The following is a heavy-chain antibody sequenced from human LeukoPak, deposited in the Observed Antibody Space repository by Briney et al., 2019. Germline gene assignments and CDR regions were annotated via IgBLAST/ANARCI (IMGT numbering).Heavy chain of an antibody. CDR2: IYYSGST. Sequence: NSSETLSLTCTVSGGSISSSSYYWGWIRQPPGKGLEWIGSIYYSGSTYYNPSLKSRFTISVDTSKNQFSLKLSSVTAADTAVYYCARADDFWSGYFGFDPWGQGTLVTVSS. CDR3: ARADDFWSGYFGFDP. D-gene: IGHD3-3*01. J-gene: IGHJ5*02. CDR1: GGSISSSSYY. V-gene: IGHV4-39*01.